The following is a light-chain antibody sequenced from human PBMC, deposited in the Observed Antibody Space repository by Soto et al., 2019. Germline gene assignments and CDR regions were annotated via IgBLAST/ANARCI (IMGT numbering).Light chain of an antibody. CDR2: GAS. J-gene: IGKJ1*01. Sequence: EIVLTQSPFTLSLAPVERSTLSFMASHSVSIANFAWYQHKPGQAPRLLIYGASSRATGIPDSFSGSGSGTDFTLTISRLQSEDFGVYFCMQYNKWPLRTFGQGTKVDIK. CDR1: HSVSIAN. V-gene: IGKV3-20*01. CDR3: MQYNKWPLRT.